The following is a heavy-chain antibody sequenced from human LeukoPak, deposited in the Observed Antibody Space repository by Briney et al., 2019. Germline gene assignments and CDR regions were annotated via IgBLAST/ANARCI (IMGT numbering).Heavy chain of an antibody. CDR2: IYSGGTT. V-gene: IGHV3-53*01. J-gene: IGHJ4*02. D-gene: IGHD3-16*01. Sequence: QSGGSLRLSCTASEFTVSSNYMSWVRQAPGKGLEWVSGIYSGGTTYYADSVKGRFTISRDNSKNTLYLQMNSLRAEDTAVYYCARGLGSLSDDYWGQGTLVTVSS. CDR1: EFTVSSNY. CDR3: ARGLGSLSDDY.